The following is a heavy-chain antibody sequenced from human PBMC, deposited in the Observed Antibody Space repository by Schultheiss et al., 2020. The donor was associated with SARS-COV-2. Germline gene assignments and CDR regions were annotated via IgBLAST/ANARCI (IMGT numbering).Heavy chain of an antibody. CDR2: ISAYNGNT. Sequence: ASVKVSCKASGYTFTSYGISWVRQAPGQGLEWMGWISAYNGNTNYAQKLQGRVTMTTDTSTSTAYMELRSLRSEDTAVYYCARSDEMATIFHFDYWGQGTLVTVSS. D-gene: IGHD5-24*01. V-gene: IGHV1-18*01. J-gene: IGHJ4*02. CDR3: ARSDEMATIFHFDY. CDR1: GYTFTSYG.